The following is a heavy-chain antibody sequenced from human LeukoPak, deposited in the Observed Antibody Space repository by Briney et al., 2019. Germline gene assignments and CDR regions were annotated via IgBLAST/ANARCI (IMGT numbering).Heavy chain of an antibody. CDR3: ARHHTIFGVVTWFDP. V-gene: IGHV4-34*01. CDR2: INHSGST. D-gene: IGHD3-3*01. J-gene: IGHJ5*02. Sequence: PSETLSLTCAVYGGSFSGYYWSWIRQPPGKGLEWNGEINHSGSTNYNPSLKSRVTISVDTSKNQFSLKLSSVTAADTAVYYCARHHTIFGVVTWFDPWGQGTLVTVSS. CDR1: GGSFSGYY.